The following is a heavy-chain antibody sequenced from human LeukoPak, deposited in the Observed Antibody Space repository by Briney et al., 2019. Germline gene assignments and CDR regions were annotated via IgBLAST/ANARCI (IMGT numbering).Heavy chain of an antibody. V-gene: IGHV4-59*01. J-gene: IGHJ6*03. CDR3: TRGSIAYYYMDV. D-gene: IGHD3-22*01. CDR2: IYYSGST. CDR1: GFTFSSYG. Sequence: GSLRLSCAASGFTFSSYGMHWIRQPPGKGLEWIGNIYYSGSTNYNPSLKSRVTISVDTSKNQFSLKLSSVTAADTAVYYCTRGSIAYYYMDVWGKGTTVTISS.